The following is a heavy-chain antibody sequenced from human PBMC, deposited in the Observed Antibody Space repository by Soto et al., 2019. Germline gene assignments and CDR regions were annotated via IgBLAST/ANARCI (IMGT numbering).Heavy chain of an antibody. CDR1: GYPFTAYY. Sequence: ASVKVSCKASGYPFTAYYIHWVRQAPGQGLEWVGRINTKNGGTNYAQKFQGRVTMTRDPSINTAFMDLTSLGSDDTAVLYCASSVTVRPGRGDYYALDVWGQGTTVTVSS. V-gene: IGHV1-2*06. CDR3: ASSVTVRPGRGDYYALDV. J-gene: IGHJ6*02. D-gene: IGHD6-6*01. CDR2: INTKNGGT.